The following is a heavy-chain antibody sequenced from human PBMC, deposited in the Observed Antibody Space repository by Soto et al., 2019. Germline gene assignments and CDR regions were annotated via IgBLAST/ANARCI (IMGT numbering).Heavy chain of an antibody. CDR1: GGSISGHY. Sequence: PSETLSLTCTVSGGSISGHYWIWIRQSPGKRLEWIGYIFYTGSTNYNPSLESRLTLSVDTSKNQFSLRLSSVTAADTAVYYCARVGSSGWSPDYWGQGTLVTVSS. D-gene: IGHD6-19*01. CDR2: IFYTGST. J-gene: IGHJ4*02. V-gene: IGHV4-59*11. CDR3: ARVGSSGWSPDY.